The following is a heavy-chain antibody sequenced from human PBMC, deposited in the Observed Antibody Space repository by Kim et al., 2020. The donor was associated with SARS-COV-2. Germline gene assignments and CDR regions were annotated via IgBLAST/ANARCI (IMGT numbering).Heavy chain of an antibody. V-gene: IGHV3-66*01. CDR2: IYSGGST. D-gene: IGHD4-17*01. J-gene: IGHJ4*02. Sequence: GGSLRLSCAASGFTVSSNYMSWVRQAPGKGLEWVSVIYSGGSTYYADSVKGRFTISRDNSKNTLYLQMNSLRAGDTAVYYCARGKRDYGDYLIDYWGQGTLLTVFS. CDR3: ARGKRDYGDYLIDY. CDR1: GFTVSSNY.